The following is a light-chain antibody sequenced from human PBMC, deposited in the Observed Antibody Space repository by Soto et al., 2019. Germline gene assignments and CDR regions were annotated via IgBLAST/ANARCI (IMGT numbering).Light chain of an antibody. CDR2: ANN. V-gene: IGLV1-40*01. J-gene: IGLJ1*01. Sequence: QSVLTQPPSVSGAPGQRVTISCTGSSSNIGAGYDVHWYQQFPGTAPKLLIYANNNRPSGVPDRFSASKSATSASLAITGLQADDEADYCCQSYDTTLRGVFGTGTKLTVL. CDR1: SSNIGAGYD. CDR3: QSYDTTLRGV.